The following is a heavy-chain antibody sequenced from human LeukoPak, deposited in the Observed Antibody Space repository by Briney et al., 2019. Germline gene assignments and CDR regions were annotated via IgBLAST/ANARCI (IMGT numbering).Heavy chain of an antibody. CDR1: GGSISSYY. V-gene: IGHV4-59*12. J-gene: IGHJ4*02. CDR3: ARVSSSWPHYYFDY. CDR2: IFYSGST. D-gene: IGHD6-13*01. Sequence: SETLSLTCTVSGGSISSYYWSWIRQPPGKGLEWVGNIFYSGSTYYNPSLKSRVTISVDTSKNQFSLKLTSVTAADTAVYYCARVSSSWPHYYFDYWGQGTLVTVSS.